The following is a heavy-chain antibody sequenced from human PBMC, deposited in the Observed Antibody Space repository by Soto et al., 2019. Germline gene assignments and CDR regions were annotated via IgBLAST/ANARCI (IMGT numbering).Heavy chain of an antibody. CDR1: DGSLSPNY. V-gene: IGHV4-59*08. CDR2: IYYAGTT. Sequence: ETLSLTCTVSDGSLSPNYWSWIRQPPGKGLEWIGYIYYAGTTTYNPSLQSRVSISLDTSKNEVSLKLTSVTAADTAVCFCARLGAYYQAMDSWGQGTLVTVSS. J-gene: IGHJ1*01. CDR3: ARLGAYYQAMDS. D-gene: IGHD3-22*01.